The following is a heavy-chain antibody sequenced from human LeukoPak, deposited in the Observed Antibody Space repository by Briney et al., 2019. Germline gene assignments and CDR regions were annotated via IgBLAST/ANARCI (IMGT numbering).Heavy chain of an antibody. D-gene: IGHD6-13*01. J-gene: IGHJ6*02. CDR2: IYYSGST. CDR1: GGSISSYY. CDR3: AGGGDIAAAGDYYYYYGMDV. Sequence: SETLSLTCTVSGGSISSYYWSWIRQPPGKGLEWIGYIYYSGSTNYNPSLKSRVTISVDTSKNQFSLKLSSVTAADTAVYYCAGGGDIAAAGDYYYYYGMDVWGQGTTVTVSS. V-gene: IGHV4-59*08.